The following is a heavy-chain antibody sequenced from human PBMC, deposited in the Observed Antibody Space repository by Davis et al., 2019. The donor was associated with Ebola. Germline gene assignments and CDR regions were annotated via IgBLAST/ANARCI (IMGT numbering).Heavy chain of an antibody. D-gene: IGHD6-19*01. J-gene: IGHJ4*02. CDR1: GGIFSSYA. CDR3: ARDLGKTLADHADY. CDR2: IIPIFGTA. Sequence: AASVKVSCKASGGIFSSYAISWVRQAPGQGLEWMGGIIPIFGTANYAQKFQGRVTITADESTSTAYMELSSLRSEDTAVYYCARDLGKTLADHADYWGQGTLVTVSS. V-gene: IGHV1-69*13.